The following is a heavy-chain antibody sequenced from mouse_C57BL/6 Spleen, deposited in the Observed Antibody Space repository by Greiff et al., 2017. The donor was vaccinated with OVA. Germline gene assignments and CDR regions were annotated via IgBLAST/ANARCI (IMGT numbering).Heavy chain of an antibody. D-gene: IGHD2-2*01. CDR1: GYAFTNHL. J-gene: IGHJ1*03. CDR2: FNPGSGGT. CDR3: AGDGGYDRYFDV. Sequence: VQLVESGAELVRPGTSVKVSCKASGYAFTNHLIAWVKQRPGQGLEWIGVFNPGSGGTNYNEKFKGKATLTADKSSSTAYMQLSSRTSEDSEVYFCAGDGGYDRYFDVWGTGTTVTVSS. V-gene: IGHV1-54*01.